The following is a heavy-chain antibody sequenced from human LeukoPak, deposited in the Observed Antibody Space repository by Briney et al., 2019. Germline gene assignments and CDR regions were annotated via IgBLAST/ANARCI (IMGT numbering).Heavy chain of an antibody. CDR3: AGHTELDS. CDR1: EFTVSNNY. CDR2: LYSGGRA. Sequence: PGGSLRLSCAASEFTVSNNYMSWVRQAPGKGLEWVSVLYSGGRAYYTDSVNGRFTISRDNSKNTLYLQMNSLRAEDTAIYYCAGHTELDSWGQGALVTVSS. J-gene: IGHJ4*02. V-gene: IGHV3-66*04. D-gene: IGHD1-26*01.